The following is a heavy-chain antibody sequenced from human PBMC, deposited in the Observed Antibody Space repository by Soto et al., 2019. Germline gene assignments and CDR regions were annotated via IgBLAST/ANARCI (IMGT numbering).Heavy chain of an antibody. J-gene: IGHJ4*02. CDR2: ISASGNSP. D-gene: IGHD6-19*01. V-gene: IGHV3-23*01. Sequence: EVHLLESGGGLVQPGGSLRLSCAASGFTFSTYAMNWVRQAPGKGLEWVSDISASGNSPYYADSVKGRFTISRDNSKNTLYLQMNSLRADDTAVYYCAKSGDSSGSPRGGFDYWGQGTLVTVS. CDR3: AKSGDSSGSPRGGFDY. CDR1: GFTFSTYA.